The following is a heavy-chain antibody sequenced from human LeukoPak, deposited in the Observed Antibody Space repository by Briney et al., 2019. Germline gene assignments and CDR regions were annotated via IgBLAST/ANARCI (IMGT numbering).Heavy chain of an antibody. D-gene: IGHD2-15*01. CDR1: GYSFTSYW. V-gene: IGHV5-51*01. J-gene: IGHJ5*02. Sequence: GESLKISCKGSGYSFTSYWIGWVRQMPGKGLEWMGIIYPGDSDTRYSPPFQGQVTISADKSISTAYLQWSSLKASDTAMYYCARSEGYCSGGSCYSANWFDPWGQGTLATVSS. CDR3: ARSEGYCSGGSCYSANWFDP. CDR2: IYPGDSDT.